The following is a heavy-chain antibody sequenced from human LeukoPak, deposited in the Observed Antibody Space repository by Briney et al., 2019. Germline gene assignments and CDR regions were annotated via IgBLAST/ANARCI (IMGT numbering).Heavy chain of an antibody. CDR1: GGSISSGSYY. CDR3: ARGVAATTFVDY. J-gene: IGHJ4*02. D-gene: IGHD2-15*01. V-gene: IGHV4-61*10. Sequence: SQTLSLTCTVSGGSISSGSYYWSWIRQPAGKGLEWIGYIYYSGSTNYNPSLKSRVTISVDTSKNQFSLKLSSVTAADTAVYYCARGVAATTFVDYWGQGTLVTVSS. CDR2: IYYSGST.